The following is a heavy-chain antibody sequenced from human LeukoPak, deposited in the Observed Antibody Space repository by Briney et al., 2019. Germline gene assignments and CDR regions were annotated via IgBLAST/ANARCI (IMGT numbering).Heavy chain of an antibody. CDR2: IHEHSSEI. V-gene: IGHV3-7*01. Sequence: GGSLRLSCAASGFSFSGFSMSWVRQAPGKGLEWVASIHEHSSEISYVDSVKGRFTISRDNAKNSLYLQMNSLRAEDTAVYYCAELGITMIGGVWGKGTTVTISS. D-gene: IGHD3-10*02. CDR3: AELGITMIGGV. J-gene: IGHJ6*04. CDR1: GFSFSGFS.